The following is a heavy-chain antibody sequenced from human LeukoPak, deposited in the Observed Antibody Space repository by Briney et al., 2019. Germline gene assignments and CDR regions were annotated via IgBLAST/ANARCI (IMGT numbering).Heavy chain of an antibody. Sequence: GGSLRLSCAASGFTFSSYAMHWVRQAPGKGLEWVAVISYDGSNKYYADSVKGRFTISRDNAKNSLYLQMNSLRAEDTAVYYCARFATYGSGTYDYWGQGTLVTVSS. J-gene: IGHJ4*02. CDR1: GFTFSSYA. D-gene: IGHD3-10*01. CDR2: ISYDGSNK. V-gene: IGHV3-30-3*01. CDR3: ARFATYGSGTYDY.